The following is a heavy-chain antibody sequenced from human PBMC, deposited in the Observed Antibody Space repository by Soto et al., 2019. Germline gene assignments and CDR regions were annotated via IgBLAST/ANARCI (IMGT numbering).Heavy chain of an antibody. D-gene: IGHD5-18*01. CDR2: VSGGGGSP. Sequence: EVQLLESGGGLVQPGGSLRLSWAASGFTFSSYAMSGVPQAPGKGLEWVSAVSGGGGSPYYPDSLKGRFTISRDNSKNTLYLQMNSLRAEDTAVYYCAKVGSRGYSYGYAGYYFDYWGQGTLVTVSS. CDR3: AKVGSRGYSYGYAGYYFDY. J-gene: IGHJ4*02. CDR1: GFTFSSYA. V-gene: IGHV3-23*01.